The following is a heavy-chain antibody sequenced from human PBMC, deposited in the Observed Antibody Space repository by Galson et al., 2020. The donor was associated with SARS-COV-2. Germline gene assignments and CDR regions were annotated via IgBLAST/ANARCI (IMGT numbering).Heavy chain of an antibody. CDR1: GYTLTELS. Sequence: SCKVSGYTLTELSMHWVRQAPGKGLEWMGGFDPEDGETIYAQKFQGRVTMTEDTSTDTAYMELSSLRSEDTAVYYCATGAAVAGSPQYYDYYYGMDVWGQGTTVTVSS. J-gene: IGHJ6*02. CDR2: FDPEDGET. V-gene: IGHV1-24*01. CDR3: ATGAAVAGSPQYYDYYYGMDV. D-gene: IGHD6-19*01.